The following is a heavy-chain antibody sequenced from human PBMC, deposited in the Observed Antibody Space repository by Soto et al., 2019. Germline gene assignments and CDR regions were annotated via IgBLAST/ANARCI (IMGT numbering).Heavy chain of an antibody. V-gene: IGHV4-59*12. CDR1: GGSISSYY. CDR3: ARDPDYCTGGSCYGNFDF. CDR2: ISHSGRT. D-gene: IGHD2-15*01. Sequence: SETLSLTCTVSGGSISSYYWSWIRQPPGKGLEWIGFISHSGRTYYNPSLKSRAAISVDTSENQFSLRLSSVTAADTAVYFCARDPDYCTGGSCYGNFDFWGQGTLVTVSS. J-gene: IGHJ4*02.